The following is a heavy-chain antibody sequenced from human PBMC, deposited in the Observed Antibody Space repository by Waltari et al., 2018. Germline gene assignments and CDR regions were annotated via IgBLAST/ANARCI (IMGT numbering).Heavy chain of an antibody. CDR2: FSPNSGGT. V-gene: IGHV1-2*02. CDR3: ATRPYRDSLGYYFAS. CDR1: GYTFTAYY. Sequence: QVQLVQSGAEVKKPGASVKVSCKASGYTFTAYYMHWVRQAPGQGLEWMGWFSPNSGGTNYAQKFQGRVTMTRDTSISTAYMELSWLRSDDTAVYYCATRPYRDSLGYYFASWGQGTLVTVSS. D-gene: IGHD2-21*01. J-gene: IGHJ4*02.